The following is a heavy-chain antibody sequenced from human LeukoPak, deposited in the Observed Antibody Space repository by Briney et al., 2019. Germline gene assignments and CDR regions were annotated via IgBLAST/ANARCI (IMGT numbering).Heavy chain of an antibody. J-gene: IGHJ4*02. Sequence: GGSLRLSCAASGFTFSSYWMSWVRQAPGKGLEWVANIKQDGSEKYYVDSVKGRFTISRDNAKNSLYLQMNSLRAEDTAVYYCARDIGPTPTTTVVYFDYWGQGTLVTVSS. CDR2: IKQDGSEK. D-gene: IGHD4-23*01. V-gene: IGHV3-7*01. CDR1: GFTFSSYW. CDR3: ARDIGPTPTTTVVYFDY.